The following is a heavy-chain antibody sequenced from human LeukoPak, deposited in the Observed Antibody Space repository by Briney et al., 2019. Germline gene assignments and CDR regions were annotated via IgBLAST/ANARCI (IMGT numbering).Heavy chain of an antibody. J-gene: IGHJ4*02. Sequence: GGSLRLSCAASGFTFSSYGMHWVRQAPGKGLEWVAVISYDGSNKYYADSVKGRFTISRDNSKNTLYLQMNSLRAEDTAVYYCARADYGDYGAYWGQGTLVTVSS. CDR3: ARADYGDYGAY. CDR1: GFTFSSYG. CDR2: ISYDGSNK. V-gene: IGHV3-30*03. D-gene: IGHD4-17*01.